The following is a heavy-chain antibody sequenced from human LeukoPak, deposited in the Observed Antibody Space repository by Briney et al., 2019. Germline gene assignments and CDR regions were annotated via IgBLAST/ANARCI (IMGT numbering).Heavy chain of an antibody. J-gene: IGHJ4*02. CDR3: GRIFTSRGIGGPRVF. D-gene: IGHD2-15*01. V-gene: IGHV4-39*07. CDR2: IYHTATT. Sequence: SETLSLTCTVSGVSISNSDYYWGWIRQPPGRGLEWIGSIYHTATTYYNPSLKSRLTISLDTSKSQFSLNVTSVTAADTAVYYCGRIFTSRGIGGPRVFWGQRNLVTVSS. CDR1: GVSISNSDYY.